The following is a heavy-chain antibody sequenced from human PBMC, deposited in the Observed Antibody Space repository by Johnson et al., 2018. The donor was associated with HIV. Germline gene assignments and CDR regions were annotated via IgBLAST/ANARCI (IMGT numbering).Heavy chain of an antibody. CDR2: IRYDGSNK. Sequence: VQLVESGGGVVQPGGSLRLSCAASGFTFSSYGMHWVRQAPDKGLEWVAFIRYDGSNKYYADSVKGRFTISRDNSKNTLYLQMNSLRAKDTAVYYCAKMVHGEPPWAFDIWGQGTMVTVSS. CDR3: AKMVHGEPPWAFDI. CDR1: GFTFSSYG. D-gene: IGHD4-17*01. V-gene: IGHV3-30*02. J-gene: IGHJ3*02.